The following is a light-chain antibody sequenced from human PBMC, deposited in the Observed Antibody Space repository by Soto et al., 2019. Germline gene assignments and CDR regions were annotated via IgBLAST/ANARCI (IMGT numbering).Light chain of an antibody. Sequence: EIVLTQSPGTLSVSPEERATLSCRASQVVVTAYIHWYQHKPGQAPRLLISGVSTRASGIPDRFSGSGVGTDFTLSIIRLEPEDCAVYYCLLFRGSPTFGPGARVHI. V-gene: IGKV3-20*01. J-gene: IGKJ3*01. CDR3: LLFRGSPT. CDR1: QVVVTAY. CDR2: GVS.